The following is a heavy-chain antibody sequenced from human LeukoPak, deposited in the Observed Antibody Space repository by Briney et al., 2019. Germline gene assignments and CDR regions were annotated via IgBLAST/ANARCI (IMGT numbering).Heavy chain of an antibody. D-gene: IGHD6-13*01. Sequence: SETLSLTCTVSGGSISSSSYYWGWIRQPPGKGLEWIGSIYYSGSTYYNPSLKSRVTISVDTSKNQFSLKLSSVTAADTAVYYCAISIAAAGPDDYWGQGTLVTVSS. CDR3: AISIAAAGPDDY. CDR2: IYYSGST. V-gene: IGHV4-39*07. J-gene: IGHJ4*02. CDR1: GGSISSSSYY.